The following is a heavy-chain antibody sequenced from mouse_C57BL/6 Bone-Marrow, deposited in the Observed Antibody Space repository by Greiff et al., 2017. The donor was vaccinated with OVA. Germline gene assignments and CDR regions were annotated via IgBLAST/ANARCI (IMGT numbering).Heavy chain of an antibody. D-gene: IGHD1-1*01. CDR3: ARTPGSSYEFAY. Sequence: EVKLQESGGGLVKPGGSLKLSCAASGFTFSDYGMHWVRQAPEKGLEWVAYISSGSSTIYYADTVKGRFTISRDNAKNTLFLQMTSLRSEDTAMYYCARTPGSSYEFAYWGQGTLVTVSA. J-gene: IGHJ3*01. CDR1: GFTFSDYG. V-gene: IGHV5-17*01. CDR2: ISSGSSTI.